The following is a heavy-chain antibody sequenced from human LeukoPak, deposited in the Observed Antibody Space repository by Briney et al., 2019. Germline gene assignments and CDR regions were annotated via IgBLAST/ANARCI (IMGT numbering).Heavy chain of an antibody. Sequence: ASVKVSCKASGYTFTGYYLHWVRQAPGQGLELMGWINPNSGGTNYAQKFQGRVTMTRDTSISTAYMEVSRLRSDDTAVYYCAGGDTIFAAQHYFYMDIWGKGTTVTVSS. CDR2: INPNSGGT. V-gene: IGHV1-2*02. D-gene: IGHD3-3*01. CDR3: AGGDTIFAAQHYFYMDI. CDR1: GYTFTGYY. J-gene: IGHJ6*03.